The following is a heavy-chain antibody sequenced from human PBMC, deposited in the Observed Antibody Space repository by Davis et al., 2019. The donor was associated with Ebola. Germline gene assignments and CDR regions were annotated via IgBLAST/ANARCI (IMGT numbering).Heavy chain of an antibody. Sequence: SETLFLTCAVYGGSFSGYYWSWIRQPPGKGLEWIGEINHSGSTNYNPSLKSRVTISVDTSKNQFSLKLSSVTAADTAVYYCARGPDYGDYDYWGQGTLVTVSS. D-gene: IGHD4-17*01. V-gene: IGHV4-34*01. CDR1: GGSFSGYY. J-gene: IGHJ4*02. CDR2: INHSGST. CDR3: ARGPDYGDYDY.